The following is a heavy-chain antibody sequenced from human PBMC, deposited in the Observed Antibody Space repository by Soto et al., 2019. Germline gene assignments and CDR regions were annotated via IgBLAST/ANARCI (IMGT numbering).Heavy chain of an antibody. CDR3: AREADSSGYYPGYDYYYGMDV. CDR1: GGTFSSYA. CDR2: IIPIFGTA. V-gene: IGHV1-69*13. J-gene: IGHJ6*02. D-gene: IGHD3-22*01. Sequence: SVKVSCKASGGTFSSYAISWVRQAPGQGLEWMGGIIPIFGTANYAQKFQGRVTITADESTSTAYMELSSLRSEDTAVYYCAREADSSGYYPGYDYYYGMDVWGQGTTVIVSS.